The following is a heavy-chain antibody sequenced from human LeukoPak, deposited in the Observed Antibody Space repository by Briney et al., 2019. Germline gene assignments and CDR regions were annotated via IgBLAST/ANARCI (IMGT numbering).Heavy chain of an antibody. D-gene: IGHD6-13*01. CDR1: GASISGSGYY. CDR3: ASRRRSSSWYNY. Sequence: SETLSLTCTVSGASISGSGYYWGWIRQPPGKGLEWTGNIYDSGSTYYNASHHSRVTISIDTSKNQFSLRLSSVTAADTAMYYCASRRRSSSWYNYWGEGTLVTVSS. J-gene: IGHJ4*02. V-gene: IGHV4-39*01. CDR2: IYDSGST.